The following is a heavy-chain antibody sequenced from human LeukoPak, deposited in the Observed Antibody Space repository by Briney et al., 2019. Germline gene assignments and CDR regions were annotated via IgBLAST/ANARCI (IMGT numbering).Heavy chain of an antibody. V-gene: IGHV3-48*04. CDR3: ARVYSHGDYTPYYYYYGMDV. Sequence: GGSLRLSCAASGFTFSSYSMNWVRQAPGKGLEWVSYISSSSSTIYYADSVKGRFTISRDNAKNSLYLQMNSLRAEDTAVYYCARVYSHGDYTPYYYYYGMDVWGQGTTVTVSS. CDR2: ISSSSSTI. CDR1: GFTFSSYS. D-gene: IGHD4-17*01. J-gene: IGHJ6*02.